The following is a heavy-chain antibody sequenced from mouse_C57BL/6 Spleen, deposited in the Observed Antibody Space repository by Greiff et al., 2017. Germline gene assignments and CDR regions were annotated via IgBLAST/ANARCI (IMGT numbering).Heavy chain of an antibody. CDR2: IDPANGNT. CDR1: GFHIKNTY. Sequence: EVQLQQSVAELVRPGASVKLSCTASGFHIKNTYMHWVKQRPEQGLEWIGRIDPANGNTKYAPKFQGKATITADTSSNTAYLQLSSLTSEDTAIYYCARCYYGSSPYAMDYWGQGTSVTVSS. CDR3: ARCYYGSSPYAMDY. D-gene: IGHD1-1*01. J-gene: IGHJ4*01. V-gene: IGHV14-3*01.